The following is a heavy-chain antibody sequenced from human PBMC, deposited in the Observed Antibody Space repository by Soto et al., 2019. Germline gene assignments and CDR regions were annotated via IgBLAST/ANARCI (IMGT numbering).Heavy chain of an antibody. D-gene: IGHD4-17*01. J-gene: IGHJ4*02. CDR2: ITNTGITT. CDR3: AKGFDYGDTKNIDH. V-gene: IGHV3-23*01. CDR1: GFDFSTHA. Sequence: PGGSLSLSCAASGFDFSTHALTWVRQAPGKGLEWLSSITNTGITTHYADSVKGRFTISRENSRNTLHLQLNNLRVDDTAVYYCAKGFDYGDTKNIDHWGQATMVTAPQ.